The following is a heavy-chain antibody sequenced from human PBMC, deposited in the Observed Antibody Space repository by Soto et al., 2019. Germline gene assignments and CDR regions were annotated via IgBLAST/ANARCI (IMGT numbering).Heavy chain of an antibody. CDR1: AGSISSGGYY. J-gene: IGHJ2*01. CDR3: ARAGYSSGLIGGYFDL. V-gene: IGHV4-31*03. CDR2: IYYSGST. Sequence: QVQLQESGPGLVKPSQTLSLTCTVSAGSISSGGYYWSWIRQHPGKGLEWIGYIYYSGSTYYNPSLKSRVTMTVDTSKNQFCLKLSSVTAADTAVYYWARAGYSSGLIGGYFDLWGRGTLVTVSS. D-gene: IGHD6-19*01.